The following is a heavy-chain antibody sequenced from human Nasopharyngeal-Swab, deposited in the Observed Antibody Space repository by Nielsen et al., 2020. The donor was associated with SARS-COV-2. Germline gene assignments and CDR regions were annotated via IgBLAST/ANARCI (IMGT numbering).Heavy chain of an antibody. J-gene: IGHJ4*02. CDR2: IGDKDHNYAT. CDR1: GFIFSASA. Sequence: GASLNTSCAASGFIFSASAIHWVRPASGKGLELVGRIGDKDHNYATTYGASVQGRFTISRDDSKNTAFLQMDSLKTEDTALYYCTTDFYFDYWGQGTLVTVSS. CDR3: TTDFYFDY. V-gene: IGHV3-73*01.